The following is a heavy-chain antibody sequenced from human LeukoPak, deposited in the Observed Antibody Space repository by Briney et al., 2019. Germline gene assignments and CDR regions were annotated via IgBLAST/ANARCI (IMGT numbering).Heavy chain of an antibody. CDR2: INSNSGGT. V-gene: IGHV1-2*06. CDR3: ARKYYCDSSGYYYDDAFDI. J-gene: IGHJ3*02. Sequence: GASVKVSCKASGYTFTAYCMHWVRQAPGQGLEWMGRINSNSGGTNYALNFQGRVTMTRDTSISTAYMELSRLRSDDTAVYYCARKYYCDSSGYYYDDAFDIWGQGTMVTVSS. D-gene: IGHD3-22*01. CDR1: GYTFTAYC.